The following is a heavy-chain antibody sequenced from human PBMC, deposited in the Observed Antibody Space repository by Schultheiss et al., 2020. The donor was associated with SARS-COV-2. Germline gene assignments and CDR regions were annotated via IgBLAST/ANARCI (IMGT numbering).Heavy chain of an antibody. D-gene: IGHD5-24*01. CDR2: ISYDGSNT. Sequence: GGSLRLSCTASGFPFSSFGMHWVRQAPGKGLEWVTIISYDGSNTYYADSVKGRFTISRDNSKNTLHLQMNSLRAEDTAVYYCARRDGYNPSPFDYWGQGTLVTVSS. J-gene: IGHJ4*02. CDR3: ARRDGYNPSPFDY. CDR1: GFPFSSFG. V-gene: IGHV3-30*03.